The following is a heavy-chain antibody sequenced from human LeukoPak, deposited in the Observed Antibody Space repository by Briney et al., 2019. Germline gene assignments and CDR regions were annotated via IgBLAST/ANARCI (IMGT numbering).Heavy chain of an antibody. CDR2: ISGSGGST. V-gene: IGHV3-23*01. J-gene: IGHJ4*02. D-gene: IGHD3-22*01. CDR3: AKITHYYDSSGFDY. CDR1: GFTCSSYA. Sequence: GSLGLSCAASGFTCSSYAMSWVRQGPGKGLEWVSAISGSGGSTYYADSVKGGFTISRDNSKNTLYLQMNSLRAEDTAVYYCAKITHYYDSSGFDYWGQGTLVTVSS.